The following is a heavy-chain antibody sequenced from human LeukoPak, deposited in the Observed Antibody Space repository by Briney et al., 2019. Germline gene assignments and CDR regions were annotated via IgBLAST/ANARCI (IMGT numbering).Heavy chain of an antibody. CDR1: GYTFTGYF. D-gene: IGHD1-26*01. Sequence: EASVKVSCKASGYTFTGYFMHWVRQAPGEVLEWMGWINPNSGGTNYAQKFQGRVTMTRDTSISTAYMELSRLRSDDTAVYYCARRLVGNDAFDIWGQGTMVTVSS. J-gene: IGHJ3*02. CDR3: ARRLVGNDAFDI. V-gene: IGHV1-2*02. CDR2: INPNSGGT.